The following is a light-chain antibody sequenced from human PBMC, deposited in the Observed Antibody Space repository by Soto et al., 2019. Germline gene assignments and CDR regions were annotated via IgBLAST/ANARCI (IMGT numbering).Light chain of an antibody. J-gene: IGLJ2*01. CDR1: SSNIGSNY. V-gene: IGLV1-47*01. CDR2: RTN. CDR3: ATYDDSLGGVV. Sequence: QSVLTQPPSASGTPGQRVTISCSGTSSNIGSNYIYWYQHLPGTAPKLLIYRTNQRPSGVPARFSGSKSGTAASLAISGLRSADDANSYGATYDDSLGGVVFGGGTKLTVL.